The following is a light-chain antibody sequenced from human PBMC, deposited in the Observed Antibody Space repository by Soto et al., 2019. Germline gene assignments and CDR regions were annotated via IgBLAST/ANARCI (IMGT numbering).Light chain of an antibody. CDR1: QTVSPN. Sequence: EILMTQSPATLSVSPGERATLSCRASQTVSPNVAWYQQRPGQPPRLLIYGASTRATGVPGRFSGSGSGTEFTLTISSLQPDDFATYYCQQYNSYSFGQGTKVDIK. J-gene: IGKJ1*01. CDR3: QQYNSYS. CDR2: GAS. V-gene: IGKV3-15*01.